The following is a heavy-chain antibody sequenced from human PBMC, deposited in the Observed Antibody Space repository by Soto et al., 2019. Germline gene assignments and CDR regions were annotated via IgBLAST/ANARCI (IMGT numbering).Heavy chain of an antibody. CDR3: ARGAPYASSGSGSLQRYYYYYGLDV. J-gene: IGHJ6*02. Sequence: QVQLVESGGGVVQPGRSLRLSCEASGFTFSSYTMHWVRQAPGKGLQWVALISHDGNNKYYADSVKGRFTPSSDNSKRTLYLEVNSLRGEDTAVYFCARGAPYASSGSGSLQRYYYYYGLDVWGQGTTVTASS. V-gene: IGHV3-30-3*01. CDR2: ISHDGNNK. D-gene: IGHD3-22*01. CDR1: GFTFSSYT.